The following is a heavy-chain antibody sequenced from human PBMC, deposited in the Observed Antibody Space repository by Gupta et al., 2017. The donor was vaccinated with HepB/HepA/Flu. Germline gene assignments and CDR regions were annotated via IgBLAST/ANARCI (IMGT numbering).Heavy chain of an antibody. CDR1: GFTFTDAA. Sequence: GSLRLSCAASGFTFTDAAMRWVRQAPGKGLEWVGRIKRKSDGATVEYGAPVKGRFTISRDDSKDTMYLQMSSLKTEDTAVYYCTTYSGYSDYWGQGTLVTVSS. J-gene: IGHJ4*01. D-gene: IGHD1-26*01. V-gene: IGHV3-15*01. CDR3: TTYSGYSDY. CDR2: IKRKSDGATV.